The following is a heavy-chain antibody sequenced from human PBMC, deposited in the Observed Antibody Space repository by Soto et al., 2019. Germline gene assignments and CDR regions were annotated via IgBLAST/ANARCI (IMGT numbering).Heavy chain of an antibody. J-gene: IGHJ5*02. D-gene: IGHD2-2*01. CDR3: ARLHCDSPNCVPLDP. CDR1: GGSISDDTYY. CDR2: IDYSGTS. V-gene: IGHV4-39*01. Sequence: QLQLQESGPGLVKTSETLSLTCTVSGGSISDDTYYWGWIRQPPGKGLEWIGSIDYSGTSSYNPSLKRRVTMSVDTSKKQLSLRLSSVTAADTAVYYCARLHCDSPNCVPLDPWGQGTLVIVSS.